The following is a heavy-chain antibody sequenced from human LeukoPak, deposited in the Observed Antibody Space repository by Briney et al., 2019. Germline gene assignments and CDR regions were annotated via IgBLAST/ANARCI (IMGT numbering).Heavy chain of an antibody. CDR2: INPSEST. Sequence: SETLSLTCAVYGGSFSGYYWSWIRQPPGQGLEWIGEINPSESTNYNPSLKSRVTLSVDTSKNQFSLRLSSVTAADTAIYYCARVSFFRWASTRPSYYYYYMDVWGKGTTVTISS. CDR1: GGSFSGYY. J-gene: IGHJ6*03. CDR3: ARVSFFRWASTRPSYYYYYMDV. V-gene: IGHV4-34*01. D-gene: IGHD2-15*01.